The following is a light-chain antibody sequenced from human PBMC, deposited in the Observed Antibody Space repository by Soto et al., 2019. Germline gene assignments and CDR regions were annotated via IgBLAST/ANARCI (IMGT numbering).Light chain of an antibody. V-gene: IGLV2-8*01. J-gene: IGLJ2*01. CDR3: SSFVASNNLV. Sequence: QSVLTQPPSASGSPGQSVAISCTGTSSDVGGYNYVSWYQQHPGKAPKLIIYDVSKRPSGVPDRFSGSKSGNTASLTVSGLQGDDEADYYCSSFVASNNLVFGGGTKLTVL. CDR1: SSDVGGYNY. CDR2: DVS.